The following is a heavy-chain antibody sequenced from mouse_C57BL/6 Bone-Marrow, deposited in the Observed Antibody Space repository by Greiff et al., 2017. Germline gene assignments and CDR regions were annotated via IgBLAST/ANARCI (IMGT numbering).Heavy chain of an antibody. CDR3: ARSFTTVVIDY. J-gene: IGHJ2*01. CDR2: INPSSGYT. D-gene: IGHD1-1*01. V-gene: IGHV1-7*01. CDR1: GYTFTSYW. Sequence: QVQLQQSGAELAKPAASVKLTCKASGYTFTSYWLHWVNQRPGQGLEWIVYINPSSGYTKYNQKFKDKATLTADKSSSTAYMQLSSLIYEDYAVYYCARSFTTVVIDYWGQGTTLTVSS.